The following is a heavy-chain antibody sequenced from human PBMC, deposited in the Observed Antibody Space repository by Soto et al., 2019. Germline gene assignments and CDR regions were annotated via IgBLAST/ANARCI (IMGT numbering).Heavy chain of an antibody. Sequence: QLQLQESGPGLVKPSETLSLTCTVSGGSISSSSYYWGWIRQPPGKGLEWIGTSSYSGSTYYNPSLKSRVTISVDTSKNQSSLRLSSVTAADTAVYYCANLYGDYVSYWGQGTLVTVSS. CDR2: SSYSGST. CDR1: GGSISSSSYY. CDR3: ANLYGDYVSY. V-gene: IGHV4-39*01. J-gene: IGHJ4*02. D-gene: IGHD4-17*01.